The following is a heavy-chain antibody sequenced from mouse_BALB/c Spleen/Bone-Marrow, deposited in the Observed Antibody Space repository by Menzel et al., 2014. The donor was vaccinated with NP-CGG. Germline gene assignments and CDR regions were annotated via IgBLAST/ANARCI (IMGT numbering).Heavy chain of an antibody. D-gene: IGHD2-1*01. J-gene: IGHJ2*01. V-gene: IGHV5-6-3*01. CDR3: ARGNDGNYVDYFDY. CDR2: INSNGGST. Sequence: EVKLMESGGGLVQPGGSLKLSCAASGFTFSSYGMSWVRQTPDKRLELVASINSNGGSTYYPDSVKGRFTISRDNAKNTLSQQRSRLKSEDTAMYYCARGNDGNYVDYFDYWGQGTTLTVSS. CDR1: GFTFSSYG.